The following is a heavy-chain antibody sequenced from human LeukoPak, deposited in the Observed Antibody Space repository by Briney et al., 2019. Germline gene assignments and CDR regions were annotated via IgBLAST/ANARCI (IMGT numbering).Heavy chain of an antibody. CDR1: GFTFSSYS. Sequence: PGGSLRLSCAASGFTFSSYSMNWVRQAPGKGLEWVSSISSTSSYIYYADSVKGRFTISRDNAKNSLYLQMNSLRAEDTAVYYCARGEIAVAGTWGVTPKAFDIWGQGTMVTVSS. CDR3: ARGEIAVAGTWGVTPKAFDI. J-gene: IGHJ3*02. D-gene: IGHD6-19*01. V-gene: IGHV3-21*01. CDR2: ISSTSSYI.